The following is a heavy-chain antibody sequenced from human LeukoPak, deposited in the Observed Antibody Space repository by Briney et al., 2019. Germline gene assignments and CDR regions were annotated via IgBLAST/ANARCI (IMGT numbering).Heavy chain of an antibody. Sequence: GGSLRLSCAASGFTFSSYDMHWVRQATGKGLEWVSAIGTAGDTYYPASVKGRFTISRENAKNSLYLQMDSLRAGDTAVYYCARAQGYYGMDVWGQGTTVTVSS. V-gene: IGHV3-13*01. J-gene: IGHJ6*02. CDR3: ARAQGYYGMDV. CDR1: GFTFSSYD. CDR2: IGTAGDT.